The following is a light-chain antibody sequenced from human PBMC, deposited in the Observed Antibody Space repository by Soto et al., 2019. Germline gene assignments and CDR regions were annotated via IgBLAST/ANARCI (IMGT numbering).Light chain of an antibody. CDR2: DVS. Sequence: QSALTQPASVSGSPGQSITISCTGTSSDVGGYNYVSWYQHHPGKAPKLMIYDVSNRPSGVSNRFSGSKSGNTASLTISGLQAEDEADCYCSSYTSSSTLYVFGTGTKLTVL. J-gene: IGLJ1*01. V-gene: IGLV2-14*03. CDR3: SSYTSSSTLYV. CDR1: SSDVGGYNY.